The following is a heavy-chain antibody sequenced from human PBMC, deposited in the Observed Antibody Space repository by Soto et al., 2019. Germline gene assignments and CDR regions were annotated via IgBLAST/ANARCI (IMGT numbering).Heavy chain of an antibody. D-gene: IGHD3-10*01. Sequence: SETLSLTCAVYGGSFSGYYWSWIRQPPGKGLEWIGEINHSGSTNYNPSLKSRVTISVDTSKNQFSLKLSSVTAADTAVYYCARLVRGVWWFDPWGQGTLVTVSS. J-gene: IGHJ5*02. CDR2: INHSGST. V-gene: IGHV4-34*01. CDR1: GGSFSGYY. CDR3: ARLVRGVWWFDP.